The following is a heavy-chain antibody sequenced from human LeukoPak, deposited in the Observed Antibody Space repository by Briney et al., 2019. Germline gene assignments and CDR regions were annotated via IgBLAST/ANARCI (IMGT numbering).Heavy chain of an antibody. CDR2: IYSGGST. Sequence: GGSLRLSCAASGLTVSSNYMNWVRQAPGKGLEWVSVIYSGGSTYYADSVKGRFTISRDNSKNSLYLQMNSLRAEDTAVYYCARGAYGSGSYGDNWFDPWGQGTLVTVSS. J-gene: IGHJ5*02. CDR3: ARGAYGSGSYGDNWFDP. D-gene: IGHD3-10*01. CDR1: GLTVSSNY. V-gene: IGHV3-66*01.